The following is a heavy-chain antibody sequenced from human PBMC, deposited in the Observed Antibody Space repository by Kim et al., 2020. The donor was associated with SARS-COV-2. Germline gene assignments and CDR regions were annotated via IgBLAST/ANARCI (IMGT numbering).Heavy chain of an antibody. CDR2: INPSGGST. Sequence: ASVKVSCKASGYTFTSYYMHWVRQAPGQGLEWMGIINPSGGSTSYAQKFQGRVTMTRDTSTSTVYMELSSLRSEDTAVYYCARESMYYYDSSGYYSYYFDYWGQGTLVTVSS. CDR3: ARESMYYYDSSGYYSYYFDY. CDR1: GYTFTSYY. D-gene: IGHD3-22*01. J-gene: IGHJ4*02. V-gene: IGHV1-46*01.